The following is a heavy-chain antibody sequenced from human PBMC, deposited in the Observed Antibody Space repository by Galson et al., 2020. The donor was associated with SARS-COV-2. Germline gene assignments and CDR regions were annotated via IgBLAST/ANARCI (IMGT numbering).Heavy chain of an antibody. CDR3: ATERYDNSRGLES. Sequence: GGSLRLSCAGSGFPFSANAMHWVRQAPGKGLEWVTVISDDGKKRYYAESVRGRFAISRDNYENTLYLQMNSLRPDDTGIYYCATERYDNSRGLESWGQGTLVTGAS. V-gene: IGHV3-30*09. J-gene: IGHJ5*02. CDR2: ISDDGKKR. D-gene: IGHD3-3*01. CDR1: GFPFSANA.